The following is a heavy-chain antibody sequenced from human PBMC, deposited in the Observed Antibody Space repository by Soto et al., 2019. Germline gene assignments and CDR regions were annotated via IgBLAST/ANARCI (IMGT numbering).Heavy chain of an antibody. CDR2: IYYAGGS. J-gene: IGHJ4*02. CDR1: GGSISSRKYF. CDR3: ASENFSRKYYFDY. Sequence: SETLSLTCTVSGGSISSRKYFWAWIRQSPGKGLEWIGTIYYAGGSYYNPSLKSRVTMSVDASKDQFSLKLSSVTAADTGVYFCASENFSRKYYFDYWGQGALVTVST. V-gene: IGHV4-39*01.